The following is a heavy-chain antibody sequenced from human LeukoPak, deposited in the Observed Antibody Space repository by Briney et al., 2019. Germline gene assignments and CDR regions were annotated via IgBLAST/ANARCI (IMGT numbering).Heavy chain of an antibody. Sequence: GGSLRLSCAASGFTVSSYSMNWVRQAPGKGLEWVSSISSSSSYIYYADSVKGRFTISRDNAKNSLYLQMNSLRAEDTAVYYCAREVLYYSNSGSSPYFDCWGQGTLVTVPS. CDR1: GFTVSSYS. CDR3: AREVLYYSNSGSSPYFDC. CDR2: ISSSSSYI. D-gene: IGHD3-10*01. J-gene: IGHJ4*02. V-gene: IGHV3-21*01.